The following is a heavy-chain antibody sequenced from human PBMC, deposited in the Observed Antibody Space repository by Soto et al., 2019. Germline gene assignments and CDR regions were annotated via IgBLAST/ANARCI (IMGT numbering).Heavy chain of an antibody. V-gene: IGHV3-23*01. CDR3: AKAEGEQWLIPHLDN. J-gene: IGHJ4*02. CDR1: GFNFKKFA. Sequence: EVQLLESGGGVVQPGGSLRLSCEASGFNFKKFAMGWVRQAPGEGLEWVSGISCCGGSTSYAYSVKGRFSLARDDSKNTLSLQLNSLRVGDTARYYCAKAEGEQWLIPHLDNWGQGTLVTVS. D-gene: IGHD6-19*01. CDR2: ISCCGGST.